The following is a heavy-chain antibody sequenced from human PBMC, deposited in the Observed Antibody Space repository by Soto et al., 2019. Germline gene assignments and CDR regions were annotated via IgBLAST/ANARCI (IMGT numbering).Heavy chain of an antibody. CDR3: AREDWSGSLTLYYYDMDV. CDR1: GFTFSSYS. J-gene: IGHJ6*02. CDR2: ISSSSSYI. V-gene: IGHV3-21*01. Sequence: EVQLVESGGGLVKPGGSLRLSCAASGFTFSSYSMNWVRQAPGKGLEWVSSISSSSSYIYYADSVKGRFTISRDNAKNSLYLQMNSLRAEDTAVYYCAREDWSGSLTLYYYDMDVWGQGTTVTVSS. D-gene: IGHD3-10*01.